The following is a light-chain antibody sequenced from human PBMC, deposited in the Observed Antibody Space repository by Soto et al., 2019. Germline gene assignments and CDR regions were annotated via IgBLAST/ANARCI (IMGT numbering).Light chain of an antibody. Sequence: EIVLTQSPATLSLSPGERATLSCRASQSVSSYLAWYQQKPGQAPRLLIYDASNRATGIPARFSGSGSWTDFTLTISSLEPEYFAVYFCQQRSNWPRFTFGPGTKVDIK. V-gene: IGKV3-11*01. CDR3: QQRSNWPRFT. CDR1: QSVSSY. CDR2: DAS. J-gene: IGKJ3*01.